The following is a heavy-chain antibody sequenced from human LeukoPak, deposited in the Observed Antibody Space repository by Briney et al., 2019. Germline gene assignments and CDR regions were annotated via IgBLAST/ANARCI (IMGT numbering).Heavy chain of an antibody. CDR3: ARGGARSSSYYYYGMDV. Sequence: GGSLRLSCAASGFTFSNYGMNWVRQAPGKGLEWVSSITSRSSYIYYADSVKGRFTISRDNAKNSLYLQMNSLRAEDTAVFYCARGGARSSSYYYYGMDVWGLGTTVTVSS. CDR1: GFTFSNYG. D-gene: IGHD6-13*01. V-gene: IGHV3-21*01. J-gene: IGHJ6*02. CDR2: ITSRSSYI.